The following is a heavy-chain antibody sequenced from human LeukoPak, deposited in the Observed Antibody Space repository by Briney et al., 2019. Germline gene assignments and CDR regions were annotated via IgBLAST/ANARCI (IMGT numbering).Heavy chain of an antibody. D-gene: IGHD1-26*01. V-gene: IGHV3-48*02. CDR2: ISSSSSTI. J-gene: IGHJ4*02. CDR1: GFTFSSYS. CDR3: ARDRGGATTDY. Sequence: GGSLRLSCAASGFTFSSYSMNWVRQAPGKGLEWVSYISSSSSTIYYADSVKGRFTISRDNAKNSLYLQTNSLRDEDTAVYYCARDRGGATTDYWGQGTLVTVSS.